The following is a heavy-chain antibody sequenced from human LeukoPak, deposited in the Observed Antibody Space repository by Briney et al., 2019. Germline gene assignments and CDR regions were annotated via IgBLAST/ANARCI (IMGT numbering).Heavy chain of an antibody. J-gene: IGHJ5*02. V-gene: IGHV4-34*01. CDR3: ARREEGANYYDSSGLYNWFDP. D-gene: IGHD3-22*01. CDR2: INHSGST. CDR1: GGSFSDYY. Sequence: SETLSLTCAVYGGSFSDYYWTWIRQPPGKGLEWIGEINHSGSTRYNPSLKSRVTISLDTSKNKLSLKLSSVTAADTAVYYCARREEGANYYDSSGLYNWFDPWGQGTLVTVSS.